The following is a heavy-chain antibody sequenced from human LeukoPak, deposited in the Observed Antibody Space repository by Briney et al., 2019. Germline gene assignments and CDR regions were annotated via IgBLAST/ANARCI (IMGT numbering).Heavy chain of an antibody. Sequence: ASVKVSCKTSGFTFSTSAVQWVRQARGQRLEWIGWIIVGSGATNYAQSLQGRFTITRDMSTNTAYMELSSLGSEDSAVYYCAAELYGVYTDCCTFHMWGQGTMVTVSS. V-gene: IGHV1-58*01. CDR1: GFTFSTSA. CDR3: AAELYGVYTDCCTFHM. J-gene: IGHJ3*02. D-gene: IGHD4-17*01. CDR2: IIVGSGAT.